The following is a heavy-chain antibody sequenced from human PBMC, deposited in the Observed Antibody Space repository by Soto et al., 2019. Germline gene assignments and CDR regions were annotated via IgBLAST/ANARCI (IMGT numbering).Heavy chain of an antibody. D-gene: IGHD6-19*01. J-gene: IGHJ6*02. CDR1: GFTFSSYG. Sequence: GGSLRLSCAASGFTFSSYGMHWVRQAPGKGLEWVAVISYDGSNKYYADSVKGRFTISRDNSKNTLYLQMNSLRAEDTAVYYCAKDTTSEKRLVRAGIPRNGNFYYYGMDVWGQETTVTVSS. V-gene: IGHV3-30*18. CDR3: AKDTTSEKRLVRAGIPRNGNFYYYGMDV. CDR2: ISYDGSNK.